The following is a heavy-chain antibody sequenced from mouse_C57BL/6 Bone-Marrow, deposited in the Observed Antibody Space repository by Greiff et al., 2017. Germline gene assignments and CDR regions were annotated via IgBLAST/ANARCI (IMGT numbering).Heavy chain of an antibody. CDR3: SRQVTTVLATKYFDV. J-gene: IGHJ1*03. CDR2: ISGGGGNT. D-gene: IGHD1-1*01. Sequence: EVQRVESGGGLVKPGGSLKLSCAASGFTFRSYTMSWVRQTPETRLQWVAAISGGGGNTYYPDSVKGRFTISRDNDKNILYLQMSSLRSEDTALYYCSRQVTTVLATKYFDVWGTGTTVTVSS. CDR1: GFTFRSYT. V-gene: IGHV5-9*01.